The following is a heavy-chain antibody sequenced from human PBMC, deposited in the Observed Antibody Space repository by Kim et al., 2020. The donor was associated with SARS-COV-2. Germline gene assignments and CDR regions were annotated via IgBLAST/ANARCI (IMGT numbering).Heavy chain of an antibody. CDR3: AHSLWFGDTYYYYYGMDV. D-gene: IGHD3-10*01. Sequence: SGPTLVNPTQTLTLTCTFSGFSLSTSGVGVGWIRQPPGKALEWLALIYWDDDKRYSPSLKSRLTITKDTSKNQVVLTMTNMDPVDTATYYCAHSLWFGDTYYYYYGMDVWGQGTTVTVSS. J-gene: IGHJ6*02. CDR1: GFSLSTSGVG. V-gene: IGHV2-5*02. CDR2: IYWDDDK.